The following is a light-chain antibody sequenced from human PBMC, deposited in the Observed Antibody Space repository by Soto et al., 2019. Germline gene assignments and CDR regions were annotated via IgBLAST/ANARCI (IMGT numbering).Light chain of an antibody. Sequence: QSALTQPASVNGAPGQSITISCTGTSSDVGSYNLVSWYQHHPGKAPKLMIYEVSKRPSGVSNRFSGSKSGNTASLTISGLQAEDEADYYCCSYAGSSTFPYVFGTGTKVTVL. CDR3: CSYAGSSTFPYV. V-gene: IGLV2-23*02. CDR1: SSDVGSYNL. CDR2: EVS. J-gene: IGLJ1*01.